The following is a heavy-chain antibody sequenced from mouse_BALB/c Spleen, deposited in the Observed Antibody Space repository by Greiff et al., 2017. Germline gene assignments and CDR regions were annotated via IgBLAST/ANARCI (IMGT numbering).Heavy chain of an antibody. CDR3: ARLEDYDYDGDYFDY. CDR2: ISYSGST. J-gene: IGHJ2*01. V-gene: IGHV3-2*02. CDR1: GYSITSDYA. Sequence: EVQLQESGPGLVKPSQSLSLTCTVTGYSITSDYAWNWIRQFPGNKLEWMGYISYSGSTSYNPSLKSRISITRDTSKNQFFLQLNSVTTEDTATYYCARLEDYDYDGDYFDYWGQGTTLTVSS. D-gene: IGHD2-4*01.